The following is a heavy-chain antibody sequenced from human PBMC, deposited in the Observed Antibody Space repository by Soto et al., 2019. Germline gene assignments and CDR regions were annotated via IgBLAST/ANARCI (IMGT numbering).Heavy chain of an antibody. CDR1: GFTFSSYA. D-gene: IGHD6-6*01. J-gene: IGHJ4*02. Sequence: GGSLRLSCAASGFTFSSYAMHWVRQAPGKGLEWVAVISYDGSNKYYADSVKGRFTISRDNSKNTLYLQMNSLRAEDTAVYYCAREGRLLGDRYSSSSPFDYWGQGTLVTVSS. CDR3: AREGRLLGDRYSSSSPFDY. CDR2: ISYDGSNK. V-gene: IGHV3-30*04.